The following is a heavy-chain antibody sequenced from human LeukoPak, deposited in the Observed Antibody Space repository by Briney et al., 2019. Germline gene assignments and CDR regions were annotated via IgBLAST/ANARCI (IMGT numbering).Heavy chain of an antibody. V-gene: IGHV4-30-4*01. CDR2: IYYSGST. CDR1: GGSISSGDYY. CDR3: ARGPADYYYYGMDV. Sequence: PSETLSLTCTVSGGSISSGDYYWSWIRQPPGKGLEWIGYIYYSGSTYYNPSLKSRVTISVDTSKNQFSLKPSSVTVADTAVYYCARGPADYYYYGMDVWGKGTTVTVSS. J-gene: IGHJ6*04.